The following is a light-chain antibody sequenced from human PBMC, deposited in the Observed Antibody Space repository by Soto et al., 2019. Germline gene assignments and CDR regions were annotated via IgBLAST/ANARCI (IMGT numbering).Light chain of an antibody. V-gene: IGKV1-8*01. CDR2: AAS. Sequence: AIRMTQSPSSFSASTGDRVTITCRASQGISSYLAWYQQQPGKAPKLLIYAASTLQSGVPSRFSGSGYGTDFTLTISCLQSEDFANYYCQQDYSYPWTFGKGNKVEIK. CDR3: QQDYSYPWT. J-gene: IGKJ1*01. CDR1: QGISSY.